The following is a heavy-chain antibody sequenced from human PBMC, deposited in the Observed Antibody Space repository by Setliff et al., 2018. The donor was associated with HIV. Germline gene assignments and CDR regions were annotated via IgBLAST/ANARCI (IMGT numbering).Heavy chain of an antibody. D-gene: IGHD3-9*01. V-gene: IGHV5-51*01. J-gene: IGHJ4*02. CDR3: ARQTSRYITLSPPDY. CDR1: GYSFTSYW. CDR2: IYPGDSDT. Sequence: PGESLKISCKGSGYSFTSYWIGWVRQTPGKGLEWMGIIYPGDSDTRYSPSFQGQVTFSADKSINTAYLQWGSLKASDTGIYFCARQTSRYITLSPPDYWGQGTLVTVSS.